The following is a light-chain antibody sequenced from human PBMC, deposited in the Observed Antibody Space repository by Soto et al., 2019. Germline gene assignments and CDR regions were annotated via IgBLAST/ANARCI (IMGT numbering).Light chain of an antibody. CDR1: QSISSW. CDR3: QQHSNWPLT. CDR2: DAS. Sequence: DIQMTQSPSPLSASVGDRVTITCRSSQSISSWLAWYQQKPGKAPKPLIYDASSLESGVPSRFSGSGSGTEFTLTISSLQPDDVGVYYCQQHSNWPLTLGGGTKVDIK. J-gene: IGKJ4*01. V-gene: IGKV1-5*01.